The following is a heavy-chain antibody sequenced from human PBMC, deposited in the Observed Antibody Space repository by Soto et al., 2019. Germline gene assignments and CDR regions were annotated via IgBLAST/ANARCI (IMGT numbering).Heavy chain of an antibody. CDR2: IYHGGST. CDR1: GGSISSGGYS. J-gene: IGHJ4*02. V-gene: IGHV4-30-2*01. D-gene: IGHD2-2*01. Sequence: QLQLQESGSGLVKPSQTLSLTCAVSGGSISSGGYSWSWIRQPPGKGLEWIGYIYHGGSTYYNPSLKSRVTISGDRSKNQCSLKLSSVTAADTAVYYCDRVFPVSNSADFDYWGQGTLVTVSS. CDR3: DRVFPVSNSADFDY.